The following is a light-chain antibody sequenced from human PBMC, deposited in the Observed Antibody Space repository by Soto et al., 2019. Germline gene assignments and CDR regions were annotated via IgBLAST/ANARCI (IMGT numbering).Light chain of an antibody. V-gene: IGKV3-15*01. CDR1: QSVSSN. CDR3: QHCNSWPPWT. J-gene: IGKJ1*01. CDR2: RAS. Sequence: EIVMTQSPATLSLSPGERATLSCRASQSVSSNLVWYQQKPGQPPRLLIYRASTRATGITARIRGSWSGTECTVTISSLPAEDFAVYYWQHCNSWPPWTFGQGTKVEIK.